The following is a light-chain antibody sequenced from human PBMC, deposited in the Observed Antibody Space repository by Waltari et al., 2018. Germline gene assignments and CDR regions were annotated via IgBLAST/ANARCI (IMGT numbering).Light chain of an antibody. V-gene: IGKV1-39*01. CDR1: QSISRH. J-gene: IGKJ1*01. CDR3: QQNYNTPRT. CDR2: AAT. Sequence: DIPMTQSPSSLSASVGDRVTITCRASQSISRHLSWYQQQPGEAPKLLIYAATTLHSGVPIRFSGSGSGTDFSLTISGLQPEDLATYYCQQNYNTPRTFGQGTKVEIK.